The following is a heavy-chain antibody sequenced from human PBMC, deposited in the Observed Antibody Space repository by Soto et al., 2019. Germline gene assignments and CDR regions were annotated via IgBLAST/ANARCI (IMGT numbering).Heavy chain of an antibody. V-gene: IGHV5-10-1*01. D-gene: IGHD3-22*01. CDR2: IDPSDSYT. J-gene: IGHJ4*02. Sequence: PGESLKISCKGSGYSFTSYWISWVRQMPGKGLGWMGRIDPSDSYTNYSPSFQGRVTISADKSISTAYLQWSSLKASDTAMYYCARVSPHYYYDSSGYRYWGQGTLVTVSS. CDR1: GYSFTSYW. CDR3: ARVSPHYYYDSSGYRY.